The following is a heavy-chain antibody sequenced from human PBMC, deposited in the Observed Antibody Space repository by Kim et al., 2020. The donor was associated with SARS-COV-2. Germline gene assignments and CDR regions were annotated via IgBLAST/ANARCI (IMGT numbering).Heavy chain of an antibody. J-gene: IGHJ4*02. CDR2: IDSAGTST. Sequence: GGSLRLSCAASGFTFSSYWMHWVRRAPGKGLVWVSRIDSAGTSTLYADSVKGRFTISRDNAKNTVYLQMSSLRADDTAVYYCAREAGRNGVIAFVYWGKG. V-gene: IGHV3-74*01. CDR3: AREAGRNGVIAFVY. D-gene: IGHD3-16*02. CDR1: GFTFSSYW.